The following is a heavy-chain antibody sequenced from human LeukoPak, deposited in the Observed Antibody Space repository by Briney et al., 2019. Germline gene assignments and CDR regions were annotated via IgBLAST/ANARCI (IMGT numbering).Heavy chain of an antibody. CDR3: ARPMGGVTGTTGYFDY. D-gene: IGHD1-20*01. CDR1: GFTFSSYW. CDR2: MRQDGSEK. J-gene: IGHJ4*02. Sequence: GGSLRLSCAASGFTFSSYWMSWVRQAPGKGLEWVAKMRQDGSEKYYVDSVKGRFTISRDNAKNSLYLQMNSLRAEDTAVYYCARPMGGVTGTTGYFDYWGQGTLVTVSS. V-gene: IGHV3-7*01.